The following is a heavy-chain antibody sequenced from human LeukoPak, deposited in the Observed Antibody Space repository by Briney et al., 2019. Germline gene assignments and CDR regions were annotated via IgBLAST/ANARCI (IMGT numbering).Heavy chain of an antibody. V-gene: IGHV3-15*01. CDR3: TRDLSIAGDGSDSSNEAFDF. D-gene: IGHD6-19*01. CDR1: GFSFSDVW. J-gene: IGHJ3*01. CDR2: IRRETAGGTT. Sequence: PGGSLRLSCAVSGFSFSDVWMSWVRQAPGKGLEWVGRIRRETAGGTTDYAAGVKDRFTISRDDSITTLYLHMNSLKSEDTAVYYCTRDLSIAGDGSDSSNEAFDFWGQGTMVTVSS.